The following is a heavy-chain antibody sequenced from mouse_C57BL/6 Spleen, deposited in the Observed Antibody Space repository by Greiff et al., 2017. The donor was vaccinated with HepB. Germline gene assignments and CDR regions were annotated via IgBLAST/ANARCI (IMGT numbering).Heavy chain of an antibody. D-gene: IGHD4-1*01. CDR2: IDPSDSYT. V-gene: IGHV1-50*01. CDR3: AKGLTGTRAMDY. Sequence: VQLQQPGAELVKPGASVKLSCKASGYTFTSYWMQWVKQRPGQGLEWIGEIDPSDSYTNYNQKFKGKATLTVDTSSSTAYMQLSSLTSEDSAVYYCAKGLTGTRAMDYWGQGTSVTVSS. CDR1: GYTFTSYW. J-gene: IGHJ4*01.